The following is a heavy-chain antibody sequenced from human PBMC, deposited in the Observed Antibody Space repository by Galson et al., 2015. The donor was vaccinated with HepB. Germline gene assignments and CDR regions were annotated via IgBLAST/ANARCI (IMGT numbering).Heavy chain of an antibody. J-gene: IGHJ3*02. V-gene: IGHV3-23*01. CDR3: AKDMEGEQPFNDAFDI. CDR2: ISGSGGST. D-gene: IGHD3-16*01. Sequence: SLRLSCAASGFTFSSYAMSWVRQAPGKALEWVSAISGSGGSTYYADSVKGRFTISRDNSKNTLYLQMNSLRAEDTAVYYCAKDMEGEQPFNDAFDIWGQGTMVTVSS. CDR1: GFTFSSYA.